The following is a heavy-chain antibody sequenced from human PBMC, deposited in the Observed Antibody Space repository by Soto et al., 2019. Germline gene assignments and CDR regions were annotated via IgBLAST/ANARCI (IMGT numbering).Heavy chain of an antibody. Sequence: PGGSLRLSCAASGVTFGGYPMNLGRQAPGKGLEWVSSIRTISSAIYFADSVRGRFTISRDNARNSLYLQMTSLRDEDTAVYYWARETTSFDSWGQGTRVTVSS. J-gene: IGHJ4*02. D-gene: IGHD4-17*01. V-gene: IGHV3-48*02. CDR3: ARETTSFDS. CDR1: GVTFGGYP. CDR2: IRTISSAI.